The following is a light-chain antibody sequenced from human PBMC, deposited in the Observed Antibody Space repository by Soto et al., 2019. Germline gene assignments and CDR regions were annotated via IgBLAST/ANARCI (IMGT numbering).Light chain of an antibody. J-gene: IGLJ1*01. CDR2: DVT. CDR1: SNDVGSYNY. CDR3: KSYTTRNTYV. V-gene: IGLV2-14*01. Sequence: QSALTQPASVSRSPGQSIAIACTGTSNDVGSYNYVSWYQQQPGKAPKLMIYDVTNRPSGVSDLFSGSKSGNTASLTISGLQAEDEAYYYCKSYTTRNTYVFGSGTKLTVL.